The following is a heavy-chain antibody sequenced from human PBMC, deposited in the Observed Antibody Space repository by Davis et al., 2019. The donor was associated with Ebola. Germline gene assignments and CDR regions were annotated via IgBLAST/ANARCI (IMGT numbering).Heavy chain of an antibody. V-gene: IGHV4-39*01. CDR2: IYYSGST. J-gene: IGHJ5*02. Sequence: MPSETLSLTCTVSGGSISSSSYYWGWIRQPPGKGLEWIGSIYYSGSTYYNPSLKSRVTISVDTSKNQFSLKLSSVTAADTAVYYCARATSYYGSGSYYNVWGWFDPWGQGTLVTVSS. CDR3: ARATSYYGSGSYYNVWGWFDP. D-gene: IGHD3-10*01. CDR1: GGSISSSSYY.